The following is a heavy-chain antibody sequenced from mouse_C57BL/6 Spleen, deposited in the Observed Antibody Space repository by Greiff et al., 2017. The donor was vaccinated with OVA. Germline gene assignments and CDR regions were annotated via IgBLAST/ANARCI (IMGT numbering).Heavy chain of an antibody. J-gene: IGHJ2*01. Sequence: EVKLEESGGGLVKPGGSLKLSCAASGFTFSDYGMHWVRQAPEKGLEWVAYISSGSSTIYYADTVKGRFTISRDNAKNTLFLQMTSLRSEDTAMYYCARTGDGYFDYWGQGTTLTVSS. D-gene: IGHD2-3*01. CDR2: ISSGSSTI. CDR3: ARTGDGYFDY. V-gene: IGHV5-17*01. CDR1: GFTFSDYG.